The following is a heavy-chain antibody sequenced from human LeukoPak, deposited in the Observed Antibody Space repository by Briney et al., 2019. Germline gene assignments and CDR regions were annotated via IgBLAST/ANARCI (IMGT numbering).Heavy chain of an antibody. D-gene: IGHD6-13*01. CDR3: ARVAAAVPDQ. V-gene: IGHV3-7*04. J-gene: IGHJ5*02. CDR2: IKQDGSVK. Sequence: PGGSLRLSCAASGFTFTSYLMTWVRQAPGKGLEWVANIKQDGSVKYYVDSVKGRFTISRDNAKNSLYLQMSSLTPEDTAVYYCARVAAAVPDQWGQGTLVTVSS. CDR1: GFTFTSYL.